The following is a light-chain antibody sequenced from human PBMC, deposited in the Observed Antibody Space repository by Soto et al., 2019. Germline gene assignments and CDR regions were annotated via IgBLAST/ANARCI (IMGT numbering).Light chain of an antibody. J-gene: IGLJ3*02. CDR3: GTWDSSLTVWV. CDR2: ENN. Sequence: QSVLTQPPSVSAAPGQTVTISCAGSSSNIGNNFVSWYQQLPGTAPKLLIYENNKRPSGIPDRFSGSKSGTSASLGITGLQTWDEAVYYCGTWDSSLTVWVFGGGTKLTVL. CDR1: SSNIGNNF. V-gene: IGLV1-51*02.